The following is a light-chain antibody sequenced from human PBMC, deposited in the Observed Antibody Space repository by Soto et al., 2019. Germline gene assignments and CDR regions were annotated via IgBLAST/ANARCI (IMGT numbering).Light chain of an antibody. CDR1: KLGSKY. V-gene: IGLV3-1*01. Sequence: SSELTQPPSVSVSPGQTATITCSGDKLGSKYACWYQQKPGQSPVLVMYQHTRRPAGIPERFSGSNSGNTATLIISGTQAMDEADYYCQAWDSSTHVLFGGGTKLTVL. CDR3: QAWDSSTHVL. CDR2: QHT. J-gene: IGLJ2*01.